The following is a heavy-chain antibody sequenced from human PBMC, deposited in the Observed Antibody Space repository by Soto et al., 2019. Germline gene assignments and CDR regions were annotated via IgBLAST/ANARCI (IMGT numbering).Heavy chain of an antibody. CDR3: AILATVTPPYYFDY. Sequence: QVQLVQSGAEVKKPGASVKVSCKASGYTFISFYVHWVRQAPGQGLEWMGVINPNGGSTAYAQKFQGRVTMTRDTSTSTVYMELSSLRSEDTAVYYCAILATVTPPYYFDYWGQGTLVTVSS. V-gene: IGHV1-46*01. CDR1: GYTFISFY. D-gene: IGHD4-17*01. CDR2: INPNGGST. J-gene: IGHJ4*02.